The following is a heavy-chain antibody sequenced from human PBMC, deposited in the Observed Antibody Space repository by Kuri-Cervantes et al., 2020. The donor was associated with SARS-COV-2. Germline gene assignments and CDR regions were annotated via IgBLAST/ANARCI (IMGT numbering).Heavy chain of an antibody. CDR2: ISYDGKKK. D-gene: IGHD2-21*01. V-gene: IGHV3-30*18. CDR3: AKDHFGVHDF. CDR1: GFNFSRTD. J-gene: IGHJ4*02. Sequence: GESLKISCAASGFNFSRTDMHWVRQAPGKGLEWVAVISYDGKKKKCIGSGKGRFTISRDNSQNTVHLRMTNLRSEDTAMYYCAKDHFGVHDFWGQGTLVTVSS.